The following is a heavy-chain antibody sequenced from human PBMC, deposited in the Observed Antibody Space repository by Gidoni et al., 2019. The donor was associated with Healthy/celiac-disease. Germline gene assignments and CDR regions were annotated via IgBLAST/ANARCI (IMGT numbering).Heavy chain of an antibody. V-gene: IGHV4-61*02. Sequence: QVQLQESGPGLVKPSQTLSLTCTVSGGSISSGSYYWSWIRQPAGKGLEWIGRIYTSGSTNYNPSLKSRVTISVDTSKNQFSLKLSSVTAADTAVYYCARGTYPFYDFWSGQSGYNWFDPWGQGTLVTVSS. D-gene: IGHD3-3*01. CDR3: ARGTYPFYDFWSGQSGYNWFDP. CDR2: IYTSGST. J-gene: IGHJ5*02. CDR1: GGSISSGSYY.